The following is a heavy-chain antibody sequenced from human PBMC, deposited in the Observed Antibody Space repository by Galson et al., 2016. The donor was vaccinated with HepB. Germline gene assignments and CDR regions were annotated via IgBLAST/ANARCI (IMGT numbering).Heavy chain of an antibody. Sequence: SVKVSCKASGYTFSTYGISWVRQAPGQGLEWMGWISGHNANTNYEQKFQGRVTMTTDTSTSTAYMELRSLRSDDTAVYYCARDQDIIMGYCSIARCPPLDYWSQGTLVTVSS. J-gene: IGHJ4*02. CDR1: GYTFSTYG. D-gene: IGHD2-15*01. CDR2: ISGHNANT. V-gene: IGHV1-18*04. CDR3: ARDQDIIMGYCSIARCPPLDY.